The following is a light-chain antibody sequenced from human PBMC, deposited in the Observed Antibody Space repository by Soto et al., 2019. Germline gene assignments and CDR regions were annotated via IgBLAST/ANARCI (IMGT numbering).Light chain of an antibody. Sequence: DIQMTQSPSTLSASVGDRVIITCRAGQSISNWLAWYQQKPGKAPNLLIYKASSLKSGVPSRFSGSGSGTEFTLTISSLQPDDFATYYCQQYNSYSFGQGTKVDIK. CDR1: QSISNW. CDR3: QQYNSYS. CDR2: KAS. J-gene: IGKJ1*01. V-gene: IGKV1-5*03.